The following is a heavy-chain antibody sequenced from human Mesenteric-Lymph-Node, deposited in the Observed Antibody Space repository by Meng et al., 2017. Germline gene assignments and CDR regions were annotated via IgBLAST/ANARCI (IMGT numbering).Heavy chain of an antibody. CDR2: IDYSGST. Sequence: LRPSCTVSGGSVSSDNYYWSWIRQPPGKGLEWIGYIDYSGSTKDNLSLKSRVTISVDTSENQFSMNLSSVSAEYTAVYYCARVARGSGASYPVWAYYYYAMDVWGQGTVVTVSS. J-gene: IGHJ6*02. CDR3: ARVARGSGASYPVWAYYYYAMDV. D-gene: IGHD2-15*01. CDR1: GGSVSSDNYY. V-gene: IGHV4-61*01.